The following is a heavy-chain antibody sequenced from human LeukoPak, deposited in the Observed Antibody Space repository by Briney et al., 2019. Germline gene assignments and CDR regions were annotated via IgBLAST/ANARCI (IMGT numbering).Heavy chain of an antibody. Sequence: GGSLRLSCAASGFTFSSYAMSWVRQAPGKGLEWVSALSGSGGSTYYADSVKGLFTISRDNSKNTLYLQMNSLRAEDTAVYYCAKGLGQPHYFEYWGQGALVTVSS. D-gene: IGHD2-2*01. CDR1: GFTFSSYA. CDR2: LSGSGGST. J-gene: IGHJ4*02. V-gene: IGHV3-23*01. CDR3: AKGLGQPHYFEY.